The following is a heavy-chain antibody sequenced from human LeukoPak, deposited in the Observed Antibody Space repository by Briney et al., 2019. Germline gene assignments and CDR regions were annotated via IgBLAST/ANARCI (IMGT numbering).Heavy chain of an antibody. Sequence: ASVKVSCKVCGYTLTELSLHWVRQAPGKGLEWMGRFDPEDGETIYARKFQGRVTMTEDTSTDTAYMELSSLRSEDTAVYFCAVSLTTGGYYGMDVWGQGTTVTVSS. J-gene: IGHJ6*02. CDR2: FDPEDGET. CDR3: AVSLTTGGYYGMDV. V-gene: IGHV1-24*01. D-gene: IGHD1-1*01. CDR1: GYTLTELS.